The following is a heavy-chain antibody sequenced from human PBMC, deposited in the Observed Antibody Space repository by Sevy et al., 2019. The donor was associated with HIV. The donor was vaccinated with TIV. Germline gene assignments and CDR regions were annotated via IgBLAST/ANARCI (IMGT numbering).Heavy chain of an antibody. Sequence: GGSLRLSCVASGFVFYEYSMSWIRQAPGKGLEWVATLSFGCGKINYADSVKGRFTISRDNSKNSFYLQMDNLRVEDTALYYCAREGCSRPHDYWGQGTRVTVSS. V-gene: IGHV3-23*01. J-gene: IGHJ4*02. CDR2: LSFGCGKI. D-gene: IGHD2-8*01. CDR3: AREGCSRPHDY. CDR1: GFVFYEYS.